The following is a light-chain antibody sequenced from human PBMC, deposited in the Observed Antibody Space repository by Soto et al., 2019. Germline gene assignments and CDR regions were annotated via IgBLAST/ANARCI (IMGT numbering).Light chain of an antibody. CDR1: QSVSSSY. V-gene: IGKV3-20*01. J-gene: IGKJ4*01. CDR3: QQYGSSPLT. Sequence: EIVLTQSPGTLSLSPGERATLSCRASQSVSSSYLAWYQQKSGQAPRLLIYGASSRATGIPDRFSGSGSGTDFILTISTLEPEDFSVYYGQQYGSSPLTFGGGTKVEIK. CDR2: GAS.